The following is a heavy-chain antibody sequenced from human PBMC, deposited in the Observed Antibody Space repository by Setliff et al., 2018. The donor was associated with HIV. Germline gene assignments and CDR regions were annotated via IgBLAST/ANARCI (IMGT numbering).Heavy chain of an antibody. CDR2: IYYSGTT. J-gene: IGHJ4*02. Sequence: SETLSLTCTVSGASIGSSSHYWSWIRQHRGKGLEYIGYIYYSGTTYYNPALKSRISMSVDTFENQFSLKLSSVTAADTAVYYCARLWENWPGPHYYFDYWGQGALVTVSS. CDR1: GASIGSSSHY. CDR3: ARLWENWPGPHYYFDY. V-gene: IGHV4-31*03. D-gene: IGHD1-26*01.